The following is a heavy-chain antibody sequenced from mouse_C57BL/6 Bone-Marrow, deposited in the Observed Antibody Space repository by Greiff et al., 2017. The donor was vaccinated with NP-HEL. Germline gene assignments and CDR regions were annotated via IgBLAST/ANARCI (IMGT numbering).Heavy chain of an antibody. J-gene: IGHJ4*01. CDR3: ARLNDGYFLAMDY. D-gene: IGHD2-3*01. CDR2: IYPGSGNT. V-gene: IGHV1-76*01. Sequence: VQLVESGAELVRPGASVKLSCKASGYTFTDYYINWVKQRPGQGLEWIARIYPGSGNTYYNEKFKGKATLTAEKSSSTAYMQLSSLTSEDSAVYFCARLNDGYFLAMDYWGQGTSVTVSS. CDR1: GYTFTDYY.